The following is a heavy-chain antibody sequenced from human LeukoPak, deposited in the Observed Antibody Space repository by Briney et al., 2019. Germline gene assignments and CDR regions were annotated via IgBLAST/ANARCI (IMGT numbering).Heavy chain of an antibody. CDR2: IKQDGSEK. V-gene: IGHV3-7*01. J-gene: IGHJ4*02. D-gene: IGHD5-12*01. CDR1: GFTFSSYW. CDR3: ARDGAKIYSGYDNYYFDY. Sequence: GGSLRLSCAASGFTFSSYWMSWVRQAPGKGLEWVANIKQDGSEKYYVDSAKGRFTISRDNAKNSLYLQMNSLRAEDTAVYYCARDGAKIYSGYDNYYFDYWSQGTLVTVSS.